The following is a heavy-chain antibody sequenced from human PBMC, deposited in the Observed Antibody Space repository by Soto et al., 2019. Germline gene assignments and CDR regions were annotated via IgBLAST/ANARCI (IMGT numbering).Heavy chain of an antibody. V-gene: IGHV3-48*01. J-gene: IGHJ5*02. D-gene: IGHD1-26*01. CDR1: GFTFSSYS. Sequence: GGSLRLSCAASGFTFSSYSMNWVRQAPGKGLEWVSYISSSSSTIYYADSVKGRFTISRDNAKNSLYLQMSSLRAEDTAVYYCGKVNSGSFSWLDPWGQGALVTVSS. CDR3: GKVNSGSFSWLDP. CDR2: ISSSSSTI.